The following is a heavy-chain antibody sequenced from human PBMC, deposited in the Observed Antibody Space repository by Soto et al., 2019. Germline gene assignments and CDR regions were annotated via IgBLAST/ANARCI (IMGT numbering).Heavy chain of an antibody. CDR2: IYYSGST. J-gene: IGHJ6*02. V-gene: IGHV4-61*01. CDR3: ARGAGIAASRYYYYGMDV. Sequence: SETLSLTCTVSGGSVSSGSYYWSWIRQPPGKGLEWIGYIYYSGSTNYNPSLKSRVTISVDTPKNQFSLKLSSVTAADTAVYYCARGAGIAASRYYYYGMDVWGQGTTVTVSS. CDR1: GGSVSSGSYY. D-gene: IGHD6-13*01.